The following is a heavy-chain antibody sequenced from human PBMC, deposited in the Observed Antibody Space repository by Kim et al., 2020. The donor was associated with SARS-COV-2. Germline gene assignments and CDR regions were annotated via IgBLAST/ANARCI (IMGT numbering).Heavy chain of an antibody. Sequence: SQTLSLTCAISGDSVSSNSAGWNWLRQSPSRGLEWLVRTYFRSKWYNDYAVSVRSRIIINPDTSKNQFSLHLNSVTPEDTAVYYCARALSAPFHHWGQGTLVTVSS. CDR3: ARALSAPFHH. CDR2: TYFRSKWYN. CDR1: GDSVSSNSAG. D-gene: IGHD1-26*01. V-gene: IGHV6-1*01. J-gene: IGHJ1*01.